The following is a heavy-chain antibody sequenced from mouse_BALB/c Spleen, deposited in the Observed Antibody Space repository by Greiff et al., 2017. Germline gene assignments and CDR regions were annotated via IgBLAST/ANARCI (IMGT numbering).Heavy chain of an antibody. Sequence: LQQPGSELVRPGASVKLSCKASGYTFTSYWMHWVKQRPGQGLEWIGNIYPGSGSTNYDEKFKSKATLTVDTSSSTAYMQLSSLTSEDSAVYYCTRDGYYVAWFAYWGQGTLVTVSA. CDR3: TRDGYYVAWFAY. CDR2: IYPGSGST. V-gene: IGHV1S22*01. J-gene: IGHJ3*01. CDR1: GYTFTSYW. D-gene: IGHD2-3*01.